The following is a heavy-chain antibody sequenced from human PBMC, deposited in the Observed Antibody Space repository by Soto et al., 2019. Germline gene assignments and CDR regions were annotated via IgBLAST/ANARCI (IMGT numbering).Heavy chain of an antibody. CDR3: ARVSGIYYYGMDV. V-gene: IGHV4-39*07. Sequence: PSETLSLTCTVSGGSISSSSYYWGWIRHPPGKGLEWIGEINHSGSTNYNPSLKSRVTISVDTSKNQVSLKLSSVTAADTAVYYCARVSGIYYYGMDVWGQGTTVTVSS. CDR1: GGSISSSSYY. CDR2: INHSGST. D-gene: IGHD3-10*01. J-gene: IGHJ6*02.